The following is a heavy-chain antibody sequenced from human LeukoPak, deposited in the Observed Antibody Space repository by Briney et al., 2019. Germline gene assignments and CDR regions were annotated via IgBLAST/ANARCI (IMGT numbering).Heavy chain of an antibody. CDR1: GFTFSSYA. J-gene: IGHJ4*02. CDR3: AKGVSSPLYYFDY. Sequence: GGSLRLSCVASGFTFSSYAMRWVRQAPGKGLEWVSSIGGSSGSTYYADSVKGRFTNARDNSKNTLYLQMNSLRAEDTAVYYCAKGVSSPLYYFDYWGQGTLVTVSS. CDR2: IGGSSGST. V-gene: IGHV3-23*01. D-gene: IGHD6-13*01.